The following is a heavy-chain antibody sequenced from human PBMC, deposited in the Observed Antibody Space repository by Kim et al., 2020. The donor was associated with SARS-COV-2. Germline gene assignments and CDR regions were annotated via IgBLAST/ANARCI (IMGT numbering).Heavy chain of an antibody. CDR2: IYSGGPT. D-gene: IGHD2-2*01. V-gene: IGHV3-66*01. Sequence: GGSLRLSCAASGLTVSSAYMSWVRQAPGKGLEWVSVIYSGGPTYYTDSVKDRFIFSRDHSKNTLYLQMNSLRAEDTAVYYCARVVLMPAGGFCFDFWGQGTLVTVSS. J-gene: IGHJ4*02. CDR3: ARVVLMPAGGFCFDF. CDR1: GLTVSSAY.